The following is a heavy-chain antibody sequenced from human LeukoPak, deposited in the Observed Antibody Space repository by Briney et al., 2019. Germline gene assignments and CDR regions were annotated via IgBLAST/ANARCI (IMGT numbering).Heavy chain of an antibody. D-gene: IGHD1-26*01. Sequence: GGSLRLSCTASGFTFSRFDMSWVRQSPGKGLEWVSAVTYSGCVTYIADSVKGRFNTSRDNSENTLFLKRNTLRAEDTAIYYCTKGSGTSRPYFFDHWGQGTLVTVPS. CDR2: VTYSGCVT. CDR3: TKGSGTSRPYFFDH. J-gene: IGHJ4*02. V-gene: IGHV3-23*01. CDR1: GFTFSRFD.